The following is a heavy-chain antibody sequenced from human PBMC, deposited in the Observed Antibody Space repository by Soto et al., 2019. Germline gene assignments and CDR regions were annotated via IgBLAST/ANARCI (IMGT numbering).Heavy chain of an antibody. J-gene: IGHJ4*02. V-gene: IGHV4-30-4*01. CDR3: ARLALPVLRYFDWTTLGEGFDY. CDR2: IYYSGST. Sequence: SETLSLTCTVSGGSISSGDYYWSWIRQPPGKGLEWIGYIYYSGSTYYNPSLKSRVTISVDTSKNQFSLKLSSVTAADTAVYYCARLALPVLRYFDWTTLGEGFDYWGQGTLVTVSS. D-gene: IGHD3-9*01. CDR1: GGSISSGDYY.